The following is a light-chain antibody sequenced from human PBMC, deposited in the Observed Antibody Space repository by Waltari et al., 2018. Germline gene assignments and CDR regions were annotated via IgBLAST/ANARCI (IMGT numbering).Light chain of an antibody. Sequence: DIQMTQSLSSLSASVGDRVTITCRASQDFNNWLAWYQQKSGTAPKLLIYRASRLERGFPSRFSAGGSGTGWTLTITSLQPEDIETYYSQQHVNPPFTFNPRTKVD. V-gene: IGKV1-33*01. J-gene: IGKJ3*01. CDR1: QDFNNW. CDR2: RAS. CDR3: QQHVNPPFT.